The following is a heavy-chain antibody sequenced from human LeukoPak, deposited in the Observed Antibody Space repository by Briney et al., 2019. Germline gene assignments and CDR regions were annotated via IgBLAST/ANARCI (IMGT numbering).Heavy chain of an antibody. CDR3: ARGVPFDSCTVPHSSYY. CDR2: IKQDGSQE. D-gene: IGHD3-3*01. J-gene: IGHJ4*02. V-gene: IGHV3-7*01. Sequence: GGSLRLSCAAARFTLSTYWMSWVRQAPGKGLEWVAHIKQDGSQEYYVDSMKGRFTISRESAKKSLYLQMNSLRAEDTAVYYSARGVPFDSCTVPHSSYYWAQGTLVTVSS. CDR1: RFTLSTYW.